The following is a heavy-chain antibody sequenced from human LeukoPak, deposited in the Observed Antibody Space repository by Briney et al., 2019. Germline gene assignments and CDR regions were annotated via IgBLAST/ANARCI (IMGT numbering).Heavy chain of an antibody. D-gene: IGHD1-26*01. Sequence: GGSLKLSCAASGFTFSSYVMHWVRQAPGKGLEWVTFIRNDGNSKYYTDSVKGRFTISRDNSKNTLSLQMNSLRAEDTAVYYSAQGPVRATPGYYMDVWGRGTTVTVSS. J-gene: IGHJ6*03. CDR1: GFTFSSYV. CDR3: AQGPVRATPGYYMDV. CDR2: IRNDGNSK. V-gene: IGHV3-30*02.